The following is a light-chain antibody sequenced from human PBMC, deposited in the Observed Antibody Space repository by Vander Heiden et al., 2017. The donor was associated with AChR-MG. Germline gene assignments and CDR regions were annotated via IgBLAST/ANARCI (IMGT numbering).Light chain of an antibody. CDR3: QQYNYWPPMYT. V-gene: IGKV3D-15*01. CDR2: GAS. J-gene: IGKJ2*01. CDR1: QSVGSN. Sequence: IMMTQSPDSLSVSPGEKVTLSCRASQSVGSNLAWYQQTPGQAPRLLIYGASIRATGTPVRFSGSGAGTEFTLTISSLQSEDFAIYFCQQYNYWPPMYTFGQETKVGI.